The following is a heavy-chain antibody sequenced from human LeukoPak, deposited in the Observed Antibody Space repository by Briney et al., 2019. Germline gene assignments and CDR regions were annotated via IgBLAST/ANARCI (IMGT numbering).Heavy chain of an antibody. J-gene: IGHJ5*01. V-gene: IGHV4-59*08. Sequence: SETLSLTCTVSGGSISSYYWSWIRQPPGKGLEWIGYVYYSGSTNYNPSLKTRLHLSVDTSKNRFSLKLSSVTAADTAVYYCASSPRLTTSWFLFDSWGHGTLVTVSS. CDR2: VYYSGST. CDR3: ASSPRLTTSWFLFDS. D-gene: IGHD2-2*01. CDR1: GGSISSYY.